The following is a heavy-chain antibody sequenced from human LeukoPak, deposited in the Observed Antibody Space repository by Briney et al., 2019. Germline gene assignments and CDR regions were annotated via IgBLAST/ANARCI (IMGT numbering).Heavy chain of an antibody. CDR1: GGSISSYY. J-gene: IGHJ4*02. CDR2: IYYSGST. D-gene: IGHD3-22*01. Sequence: SETLSLTCTVSGGSISSYYWSWIRQPPGKGPDWIGYIYYSGSTKYNPALKSRVTISVDTSKNQFSLKLSSLTAADTAVYYCARHRYDSSGYYNFDYWGQGTLVTVSS. V-gene: IGHV4-59*08. CDR3: ARHRYDSSGYYNFDY.